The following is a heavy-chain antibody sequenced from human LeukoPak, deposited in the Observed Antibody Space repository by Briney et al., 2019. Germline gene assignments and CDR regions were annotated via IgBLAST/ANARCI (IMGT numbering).Heavy chain of an antibody. CDR3: ARYCSSTSCYGDYYYYGMDV. D-gene: IGHD2-2*01. CDR1: GYTFTSYG. Sequence: ASVKVSCKASGYTFTSYGISWVRQAPGQGLEWMGWISAYNGNTNYAQKLQGRVTMTTGSSTSTAYMELRSLRSDDTAVYYCARYCSSTSCYGDYYYYGMDVWGQGTTVTVSS. V-gene: IGHV1-18*01. J-gene: IGHJ6*02. CDR2: ISAYNGNT.